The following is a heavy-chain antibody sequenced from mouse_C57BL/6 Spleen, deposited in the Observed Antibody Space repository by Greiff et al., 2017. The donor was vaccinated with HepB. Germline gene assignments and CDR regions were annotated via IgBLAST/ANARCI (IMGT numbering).Heavy chain of an antibody. J-gene: IGHJ2*01. CDR1: GFSFNTYA. CDR2: IRSKSNNYAT. V-gene: IGHV10-1*01. Sequence: EVMLVESGGGLVQPKGSLKLSCAASGFSFNTYAMNWVRQAPGKGLEWVARIRSKSNNYATYYADSVKDRFTISRDDSESMLYLQMNNLKTEDTAMYYCVRGGQLGPFDYWGQGTTLTVSS. CDR3: VRGGQLGPFDY. D-gene: IGHD4-1*02.